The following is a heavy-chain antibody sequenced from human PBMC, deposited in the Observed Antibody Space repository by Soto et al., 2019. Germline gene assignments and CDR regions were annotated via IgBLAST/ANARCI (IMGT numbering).Heavy chain of an antibody. D-gene: IGHD3-22*01. CDR3: ARDQLYYNDISGRPLNAFDV. CDR1: GFTFSDYY. Sequence: GGSLRLCCAASGFTFSDYYMSWIRQAPGKGLEWVSYISSSSSYTNYADSVKGRFTISRDNAENSLYLQMNSLRAEDTAVYYCARDQLYYNDISGRPLNAFDVWGQGTMVTVSS. J-gene: IGHJ3*01. V-gene: IGHV3-11*06. CDR2: ISSSSSYT.